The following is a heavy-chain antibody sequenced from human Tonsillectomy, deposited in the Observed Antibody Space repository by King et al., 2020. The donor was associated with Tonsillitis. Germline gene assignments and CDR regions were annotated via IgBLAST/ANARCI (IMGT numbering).Heavy chain of an antibody. CDR3: AREYCDSTSCYYFDY. CDR1: GVSISSDY. J-gene: IGHJ4*02. Sequence: QLKESGPGLVKPSETLSLTCNVSGVSISSDYWTWIRQPPGKGLEWIGYIHYTGSNSYNPSLRSRITISVETSKTQFSLKMTSVTAAETAVYYCAREYCDSTSCYYFDYWGQGTLVTVSS. D-gene: IGHD2-2*01. V-gene: IGHV4-59*01. CDR2: IHYTGSN.